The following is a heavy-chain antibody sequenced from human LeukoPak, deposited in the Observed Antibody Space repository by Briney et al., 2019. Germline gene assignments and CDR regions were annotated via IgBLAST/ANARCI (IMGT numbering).Heavy chain of an antibody. Sequence: GGSLRLSCAASGFTFSSYSMNWVRQAPGKGLEWVSYISSSSSTIYYADSVKGRFTISRDNAKNSLYLQMNSLRAEDTAVYYCAREEIGHGFDYWGQGTLATVSS. V-gene: IGHV3-48*01. CDR1: GFTFSSYS. CDR2: ISSSSSTI. D-gene: IGHD2/OR15-2a*01. J-gene: IGHJ4*02. CDR3: AREEIGHGFDY.